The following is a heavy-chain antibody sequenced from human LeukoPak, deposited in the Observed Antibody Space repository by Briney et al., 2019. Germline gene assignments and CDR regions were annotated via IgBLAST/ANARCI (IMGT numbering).Heavy chain of an antibody. CDR3: ASSCANWGCGGENYFDY. V-gene: IGHV4-34*01. J-gene: IGHJ4*02. CDR1: GGSFSGYY. Sequence: SETLSLTCAVYGGSFSGYYWSWIRQPPGKGLEWIGEINHSGSTNYNPSLKSRVTISVDTSKNQFSLKLSPVTAADTAVYYCASSCANWGCGGENYFDYWGQGTLVTVSS. D-gene: IGHD7-27*01. CDR2: INHSGST.